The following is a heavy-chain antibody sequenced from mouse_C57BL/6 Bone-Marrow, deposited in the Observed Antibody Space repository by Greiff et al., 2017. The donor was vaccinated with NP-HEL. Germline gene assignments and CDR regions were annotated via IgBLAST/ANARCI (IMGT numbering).Heavy chain of an antibody. CDR2: INPNNGGS. J-gene: IGHJ4*01. CDR1: GYTFTDYN. V-gene: IGHV1-18*01. Sequence: EVQLQQSGPELVKPGASVKIPCKASGYTFTDYNMDWVQQSHGKSLEWIGDINPNNGGSIYNQKFKGKATLTVDKSSSTAYMELRSLTSEDTAVYYCARWSYYGRERGEMDDWGQGTSVTVAS. CDR3: ARWSYYGRERGEMDD. D-gene: IGHD1-1*01.